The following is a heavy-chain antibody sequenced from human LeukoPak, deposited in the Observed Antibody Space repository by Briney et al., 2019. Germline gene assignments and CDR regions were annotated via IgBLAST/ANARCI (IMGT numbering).Heavy chain of an antibody. J-gene: IGHJ4*02. D-gene: IGHD5-12*01. CDR2: FDPEAGET. CDR1: GYTLTELS. CDR3: ATDRGSGYDWNY. V-gene: IGHV1-24*01. Sequence: ASVTVSRKVSGYTLTELSMHRVPQAPGKGLEWMGGFDPEAGETIYAKKFQGRVTMTEDTSTDTAYMELSSLRSEDTAVYYCATDRGSGYDWNYWGQGTLVTVSS.